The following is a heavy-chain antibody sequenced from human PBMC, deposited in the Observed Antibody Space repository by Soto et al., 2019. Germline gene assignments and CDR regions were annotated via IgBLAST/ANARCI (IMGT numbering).Heavy chain of an antibody. D-gene: IGHD1-26*01. J-gene: IGHJ4*02. Sequence: QVQLVESGGGLVKPGGSLRLSCAVSGFTFNDYQMTWFRQAPGKGLEWVSRISSTGSYADYADSVKGRFTVSRDNANNTVYLPMDSLRDEDTAVYFCARIVGLRLNDYWGQGTLVIVSS. CDR2: ISSTGSYA. CDR1: GFTFNDYQ. V-gene: IGHV3-11*05. CDR3: ARIVGLRLNDY.